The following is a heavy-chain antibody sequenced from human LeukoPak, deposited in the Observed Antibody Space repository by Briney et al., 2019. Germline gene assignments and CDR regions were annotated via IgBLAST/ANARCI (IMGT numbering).Heavy chain of an antibody. D-gene: IGHD5-18*01. CDR1: GYTFTGHY. J-gene: IGHJ4*02. V-gene: IGHV1-2*04. Sequence: ASVKVPCKASGYTFTGHYMHWVRQAPGQGLEWMGWINPNSGGTNYAQKFQGWVTMTRDTSISTAYMELCRRRSDDTAVYYCAREASYGYDYWGQGTLVTVSS. CDR2: INPNSGGT. CDR3: AREASYGYDY.